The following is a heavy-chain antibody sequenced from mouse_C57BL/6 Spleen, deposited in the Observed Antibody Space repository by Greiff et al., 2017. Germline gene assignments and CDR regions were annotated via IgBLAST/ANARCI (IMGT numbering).Heavy chain of an antibody. CDR3: ARRVYYGSSYGYFDV. CDR1: GYSFTDYN. Sequence: VQLQQSGPELVKPGASVKISCKASGYSFTDYNMNWVKQSNGKSLEWIGVINPNYGTTSYNQKFKGKATLTVDQSSSPAYMQLNNLTSEDSAVYYCARRVYYGSSYGYFDVWGTGTTVTVAS. V-gene: IGHV1-39*01. D-gene: IGHD1-1*01. J-gene: IGHJ1*03. CDR2: INPNYGTT.